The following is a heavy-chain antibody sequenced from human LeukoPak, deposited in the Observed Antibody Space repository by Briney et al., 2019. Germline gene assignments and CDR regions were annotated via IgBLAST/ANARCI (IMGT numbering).Heavy chain of an antibody. J-gene: IGHJ4*02. CDR3: ARGGRCSGGSCYSSTFDY. CDR1: GGSISSGGYY. V-gene: IGHV4-31*03. D-gene: IGHD2-15*01. CDR2: IYYSGST. Sequence: SPTLSLTCTVSGGSISSGGYYWSWIRQHPGKGLEWIGYIYYSGSTYYNPSLKSRVTISVDTSKNQFSLKLSSVTAADTAVYYCARGGRCSGGSCYSSTFDYWGQGTLVTVSS.